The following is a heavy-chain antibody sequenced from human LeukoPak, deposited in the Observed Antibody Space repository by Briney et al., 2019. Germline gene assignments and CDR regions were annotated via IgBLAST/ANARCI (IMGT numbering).Heavy chain of an antibody. CDR1: GGSISSYS. CDR2: IYHSGST. J-gene: IGHJ3*02. Sequence: SETLSLTCTVSGGSISSYSWNWIRQPPGKGLEWIGNIYHSGSTYYNPSLRSRVTISIDTSKNQFSLKLSSVTAADTAVYYCAREWDNWNAGAFDIWGQGTMVTVSS. D-gene: IGHD1-20*01. CDR3: AREWDNWNAGAFDI. V-gene: IGHV4-59*12.